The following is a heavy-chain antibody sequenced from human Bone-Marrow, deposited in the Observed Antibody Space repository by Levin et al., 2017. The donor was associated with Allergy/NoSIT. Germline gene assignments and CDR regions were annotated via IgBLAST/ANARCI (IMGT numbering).Heavy chain of an antibody. D-gene: IGHD6-25*01. CDR3: ARGSGERSPYPMDV. CDR2: IDPNSGGT. J-gene: IGHJ6*02. Sequence: GASVKVSCQASGYILTTYYLHWVRQAPGQGLEWMGRIDPNSGGTNLAQKYQGRVTMTRDTSIGTVYMELSSLRSDDTAIYFCARGSGERSPYPMDVWGPGTTVTVSS. CDR1: GYILTTYY. V-gene: IGHV1-2*06.